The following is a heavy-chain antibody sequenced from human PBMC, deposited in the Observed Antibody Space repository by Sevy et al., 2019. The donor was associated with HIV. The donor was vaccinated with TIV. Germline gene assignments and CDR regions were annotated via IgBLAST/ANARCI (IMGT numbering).Heavy chain of an antibody. J-gene: IGHJ6*02. D-gene: IGHD1-26*01. V-gene: IGHV3-30*02. CDR1: GFPFSSYG. CDR2: IRYDGGNK. Sequence: GGSLRLSCAASGFPFSSYGMNWVRQAPGKGLEWVAFIRYDGGNKYYADSVKGRFTISRDNSKNTLYLQMKSLRGEDMAVYYCAKPREQGYYYGMDVWGQGTTVTVSS. CDR3: AKPREQGYYYGMDV.